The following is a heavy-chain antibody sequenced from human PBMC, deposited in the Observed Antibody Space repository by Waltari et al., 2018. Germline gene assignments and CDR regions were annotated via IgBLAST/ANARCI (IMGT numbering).Heavy chain of an antibody. Sequence: EVQLLESGGGLVQPGGSLRLSCAASGFTFSSYAMSWVRQAPGKGLAWVSAIRGSGGSTYYAGSVKGRFTISRDNSKNTLYLQMNSLRAEDTAVYYCAKGNTYYYDSSGYYSYWYFDLWGRGTLVTVSS. CDR1: GFTFSSYA. J-gene: IGHJ2*01. CDR3: AKGNTYYYDSSGYYSYWYFDL. V-gene: IGHV3-23*01. CDR2: IRGSGGST. D-gene: IGHD3-22*01.